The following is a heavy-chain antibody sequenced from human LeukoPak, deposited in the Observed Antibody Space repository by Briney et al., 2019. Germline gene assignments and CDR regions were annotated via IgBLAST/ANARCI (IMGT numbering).Heavy chain of an antibody. J-gene: IGHJ4*02. V-gene: IGHV6-1*01. CDR3: ARKGTVTTPFDY. CDR2: TYYRSKWFS. Sequence: RSQTLALIWAISGDSVSCDSAAWNWIRQSPSRGLECLGRTYYRSKWFSDYALSVKSRITINADTSKNQFSLQLNSVTPEDTAVYYCARKGTVTTPFDYWGQGILVTVSS. D-gene: IGHD4-11*01. CDR1: GDSVSCDSAA.